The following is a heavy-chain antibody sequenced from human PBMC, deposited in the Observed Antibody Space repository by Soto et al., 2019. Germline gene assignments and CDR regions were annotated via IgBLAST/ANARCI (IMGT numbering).Heavy chain of an antibody. CDR2: ITWNGDNV. CDR1: GLNFDDYA. CDR3: SGAESPDTAYFSLY. D-gene: IGHD1-26*01. Sequence: PGGSLRLSCAASGLNFDDYAMHWVRQVPGKGLEWVSGITWNGDNVAYADSVKGRFTISRDNAKSTLYLQMNSLNIEDSAVYYCSGAESPDTAYFSLYWGQGTPVTVSS. V-gene: IGHV3-9*01. J-gene: IGHJ4*02.